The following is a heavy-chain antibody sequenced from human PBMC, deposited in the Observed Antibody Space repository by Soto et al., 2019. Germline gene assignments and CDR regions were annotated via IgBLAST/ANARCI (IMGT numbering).Heavy chain of an antibody. V-gene: IGHV3-15*07. J-gene: IGHJ3*02. CDR2: IKSKTNGGNT. Sequence: GGSLRLSCAASGFTFSNAWMNWVRQAPGKGLEWVGRIKSKTNGGNTDYAAPVKGRFTISGDNSKNTLYLQMNSLKTEDTAVYYCTTDVIVGAIDDAFDIWGQGTMVTVSS. D-gene: IGHD1-26*01. CDR1: GFTFSNAW. CDR3: TTDVIVGAIDDAFDI.